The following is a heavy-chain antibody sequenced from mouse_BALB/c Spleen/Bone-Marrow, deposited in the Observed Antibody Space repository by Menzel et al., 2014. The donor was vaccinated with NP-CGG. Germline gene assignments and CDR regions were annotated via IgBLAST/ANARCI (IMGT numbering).Heavy chain of an antibody. J-gene: IGHJ3*01. V-gene: IGHV3-6*02. CDR3: TMRLLTY. D-gene: IGHD2-3*01. CDR2: INYDGSN. Sequence: EVHLVESATGLVKSSQSLSLTCSVTGHSITSGYYWNWTRQFPGNKLEWMGYINYDGSNNYNPSLKNRISITRDTSKNQFVLKLNSVSTEDTATYYCTMRLLTYWGQGTLVTGSP. CDR1: GHSITSGYY.